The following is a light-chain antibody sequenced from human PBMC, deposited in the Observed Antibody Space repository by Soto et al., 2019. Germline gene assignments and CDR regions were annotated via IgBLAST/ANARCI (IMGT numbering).Light chain of an antibody. J-gene: IGLJ1*01. CDR1: SSGVGSYNL. Sequence: QSALTQPVSVSGSPGQPITISCTGTSSGVGSYNLVSWYQQHPGKAPKLIIYEVNKRPSGVPDRFSGSKSGNTASLTVSGLQDEDEADYYCSSYAGSDVFVFGTGTKLTVL. CDR2: EVN. CDR3: SSYAGSDVFV. V-gene: IGLV2-14*02.